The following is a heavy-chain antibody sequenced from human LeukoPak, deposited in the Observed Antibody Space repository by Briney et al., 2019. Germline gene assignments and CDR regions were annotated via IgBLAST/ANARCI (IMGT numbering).Heavy chain of an antibody. Sequence: PGCSLRLSCGASAFTFSSEWVHRVRHAPVMVMVWGSRIDSDGSSTSYADSVKGRFTISRDNAKNTLYLQMNSLRAEDTAVYYCARDRLWELDYWGQGTLVTVSS. J-gene: IGHJ4*02. CDR2: IDSDGSST. V-gene: IGHV3-74*01. CDR3: ARDRLWELDY. D-gene: IGHD1-26*01. CDR1: AFTFSSEW.